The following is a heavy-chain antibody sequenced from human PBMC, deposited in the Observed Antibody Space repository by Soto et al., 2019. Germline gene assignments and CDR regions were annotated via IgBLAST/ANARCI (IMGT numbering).Heavy chain of an antibody. CDR3: AKDVRYSYVSYCRV. Sequence: GGSLRLSCAASGFTFSSYAMSWVRQAPGKGLEWVSAISGSGGSTYYADSVKGRFTISRDNSKNTLYLQMNSLRSEDTAVYYCAKDVRYSYVSYCRVWGQGTVVTVSS. J-gene: IGHJ4*02. CDR1: GFTFSSYA. CDR2: ISGSGGST. V-gene: IGHV3-23*01. D-gene: IGHD5-18*01.